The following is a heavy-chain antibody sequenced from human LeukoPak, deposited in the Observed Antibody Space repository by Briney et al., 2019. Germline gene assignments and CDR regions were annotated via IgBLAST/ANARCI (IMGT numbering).Heavy chain of an antibody. CDR1: GYTFTSYY. J-gene: IGHJ6*02. V-gene: IGHV1-46*01. CDR3: ARGPRLLWFGESRYYYYGMDV. CDR2: INPSGGST. D-gene: IGHD3-10*01. Sequence: ASVTVSCKASGYTFTSYYMHWVRQAPGQGLEWMGVINPSGGSTSYAQKFQGRVTMTRDTSTSTVYMELSSLRSEDTAVYYCARGPRLLWFGESRYYYYGMDVWGQGTTVTVSS.